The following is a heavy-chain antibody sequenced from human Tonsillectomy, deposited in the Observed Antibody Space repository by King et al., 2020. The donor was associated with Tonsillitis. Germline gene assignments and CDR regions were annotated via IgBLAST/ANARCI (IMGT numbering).Heavy chain of an antibody. D-gene: IGHD2-2*01. J-gene: IGHJ3*02. CDR3: ARELNPAAALDAFDI. V-gene: IGHV3-33*08. CDR2: IWSDGSDK. Sequence: VQLVESGGGVVQPGRSLRLSCAASGFTFSTYAMHWVRQAPGKGLQWVAVIWSDGSDKYNVDSVKGRFTISRDNSKNTLYLQMNSLRAEDTAVYYCARELNPAAALDAFDIWGQGTMVTVSS. CDR1: GFTFSTYA.